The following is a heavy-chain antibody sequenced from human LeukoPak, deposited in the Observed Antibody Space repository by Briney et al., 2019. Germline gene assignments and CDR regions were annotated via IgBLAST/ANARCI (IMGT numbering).Heavy chain of an antibody. J-gene: IGHJ3*02. CDR3: ARDRIGDNWNDLDAFDI. CDR2: INPSGGST. CDR1: GYTFTSYY. V-gene: IGHV1-46*01. Sequence: ASVKVSCKASGYTFTSYYMHWVRQAPGQGLEWMGIINPSGGSTSYAQKFQGRVTMTRDTSTSTVYMELSSLRSEDTAVYYCARDRIGDNWNDLDAFDIWGQGTMVTVSS. D-gene: IGHD1-20*01.